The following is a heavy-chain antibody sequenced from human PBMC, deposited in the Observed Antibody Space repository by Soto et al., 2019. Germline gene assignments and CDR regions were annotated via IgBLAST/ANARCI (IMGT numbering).Heavy chain of an antibody. Sequence: GGSLRLSCAASGFTFSSYDMHWVRQATGKGLEWVSAIGTAGDTYYPGSVKGRFTISRENAKNSLYLQMNSLRAEDTAVYYCASGYSSSWGFDYWGQGTLVTVSS. D-gene: IGHD6-13*01. J-gene: IGHJ4*02. CDR2: IGTAGDT. V-gene: IGHV3-13*01. CDR3: ASGYSSSWGFDY. CDR1: GFTFSSYD.